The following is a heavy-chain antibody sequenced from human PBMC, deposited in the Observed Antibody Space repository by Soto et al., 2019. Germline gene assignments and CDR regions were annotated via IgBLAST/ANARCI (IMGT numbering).Heavy chain of an antibody. CDR2: IIPIFGTA. Sequence: QVQLVQSGAEVKKPGSSVKVSCKASGDTFSSYAISWVRQAPGQGLEWMGGIIPIFGTANYAQKFQGRVTITADESTSTAYMELSSLRSEDTAVYYCASVRGECSSTSCHPAFYGMDVWGLGTTVTVSS. D-gene: IGHD2-2*01. V-gene: IGHV1-69*01. CDR3: ASVRGECSSTSCHPAFYGMDV. CDR1: GDTFSSYA. J-gene: IGHJ6*02.